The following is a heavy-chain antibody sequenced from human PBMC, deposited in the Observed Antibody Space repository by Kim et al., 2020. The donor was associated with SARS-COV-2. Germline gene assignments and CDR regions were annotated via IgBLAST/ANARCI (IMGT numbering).Heavy chain of an antibody. Sequence: GGSLRLSCEASGFTFSSYGMHWVRQAPGKGLEWVAVIWYDGSTKYYADSVKGRFTISRDNSKNTLYLQMNSLRAEDTAVYYCARDTRDYYGVDVWGQGTTVSVPS. V-gene: IGHV3-33*01. J-gene: IGHJ6*02. CDR1: GFTFSSYG. CDR2: IWYDGSTK. CDR3: ARDTRDYYGVDV.